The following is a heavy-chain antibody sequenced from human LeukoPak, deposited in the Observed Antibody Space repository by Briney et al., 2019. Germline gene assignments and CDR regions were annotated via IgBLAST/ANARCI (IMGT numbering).Heavy chain of an antibody. V-gene: IGHV1-18*01. D-gene: IGHD3-9*01. Sequence: ASVKVSCKASGYTFTSYGISWVRQAPGQGLEWMGWISAYNGNTNYAQKLQGRVTMTTDTSTSTAYMELRSLRSDDTAVYYCAREGYYDILTGYDGYDAFDIWGQGTMVTVSS. CDR1: GYTFTSYG. CDR2: ISAYNGNT. CDR3: AREGYYDILTGYDGYDAFDI. J-gene: IGHJ3*02.